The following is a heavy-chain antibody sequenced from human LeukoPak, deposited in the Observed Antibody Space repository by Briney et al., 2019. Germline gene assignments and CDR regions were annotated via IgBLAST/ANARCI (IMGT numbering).Heavy chain of an antibody. CDR3: AKWSLTTWGYFGY. V-gene: IGHV3-30*18. Sequence: GGSLRLSCVASGFTFSSYGMHWVRRAPGKGLEWVAVISYDGSTTYYADSVKGRFTISRDNSKNTLYLQMNSLRAEDTAVYYCAKWSLTTWGYFGYWRQGTLVTVSS. J-gene: IGHJ4*02. CDR1: GFTFSSYG. CDR2: ISYDGSTT. D-gene: IGHD1-14*01.